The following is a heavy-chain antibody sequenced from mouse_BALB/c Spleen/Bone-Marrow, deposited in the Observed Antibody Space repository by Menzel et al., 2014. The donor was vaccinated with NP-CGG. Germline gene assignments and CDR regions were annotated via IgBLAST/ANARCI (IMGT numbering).Heavy chain of an antibody. CDR3: ASRGDYSYAMDY. CDR2: IYPGDGDT. V-gene: IGHV1-80*01. Sequence: QVHLQQPGAELVRPGSSVKISCKSSGYSFSNYWMNWMKPRPGQGLEWIGQIYPGDGDTNYNGKFKGKATLTADKSSSTAYMQLSSLTSEDSAVYFCASRGDYSYAMDYWGQGTSVTVSS. J-gene: IGHJ4*01. D-gene: IGHD1-1*01. CDR1: GYSFSNYW.